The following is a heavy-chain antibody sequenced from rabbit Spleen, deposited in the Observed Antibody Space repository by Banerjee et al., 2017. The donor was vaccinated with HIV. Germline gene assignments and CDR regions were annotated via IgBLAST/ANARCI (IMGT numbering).Heavy chain of an antibody. Sequence: QEQLEESGGALVKPEGSLTLTCKASGFSFNGGYDMCWVRQAPGKGLEWIACIYAASTSNTYSATWAKGRFTISKTSSTTVTLQMTSLTAADTATYFCARDTSTSFSTYGMDLWGPGTLVTVS. J-gene: IGHJ6*01. V-gene: IGHV1S45*01. D-gene: IGHD1-1*01. CDR2: IYAASTSNT. CDR3: ARDTSTSFSTYGMDL. CDR1: GFSFNGGYD.